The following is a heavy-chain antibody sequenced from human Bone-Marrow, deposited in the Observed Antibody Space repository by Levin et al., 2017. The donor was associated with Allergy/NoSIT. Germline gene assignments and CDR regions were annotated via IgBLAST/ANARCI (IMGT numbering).Heavy chain of an antibody. CDR1: GFTFSDYS. J-gene: IGHJ4*02. D-gene: IGHD6-13*01. CDR2: ITPSSTYI. V-gene: IGHV3-21*01. Sequence: GESLKISCVASGFTFSDYSMNWVRQAPGKGLEWVSDITPSSTYIYYSDSVKGRFTVSRDNAKESLYLQMDSLTAGDTAVYYCARGGAGGYSSSSAPHDYWGQGTLVTVSS. CDR3: ARGGAGGYSSSSAPHDY.